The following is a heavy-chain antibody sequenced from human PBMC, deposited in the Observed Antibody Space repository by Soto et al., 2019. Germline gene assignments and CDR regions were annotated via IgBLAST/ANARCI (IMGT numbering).Heavy chain of an antibody. CDR2: IYYSGST. D-gene: IGHD6-19*01. Sequence: SETLSLTCSVSGGSINSSSYFWGWVRQPPGKGLEWIGSIYYSGSTSYNPSLRSRVTISVDTSKNQFSLKLSSVTAADTAVFYCARHYSSGSRNWFDPWGQGTLVTVSS. J-gene: IGHJ5*02. CDR1: GGSINSSSYF. V-gene: IGHV4-39*01. CDR3: ARHYSSGSRNWFDP.